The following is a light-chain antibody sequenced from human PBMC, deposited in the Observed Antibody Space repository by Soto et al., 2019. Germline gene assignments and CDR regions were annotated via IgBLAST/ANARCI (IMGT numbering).Light chain of an antibody. J-gene: IGLJ1*01. CDR1: NIGDKT. Sequence: SYELTQPPSVSVAPGQTARISCGGDNIGDKTVHWSQQKPGQASVLVISYDSDRPSGIPERFSGSKSGNTATLTISRVEAGDEADYYCQVWDSTSTHFVFGPGTKLTVL. CDR3: QVWDSTSTHFV. CDR2: YDS. V-gene: IGLV3-21*04.